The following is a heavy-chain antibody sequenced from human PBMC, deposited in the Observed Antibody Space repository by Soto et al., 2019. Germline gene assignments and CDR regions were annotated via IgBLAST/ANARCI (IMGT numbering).Heavy chain of an antibody. CDR2: IGRGGDT. V-gene: IGHV3-23*01. CDR3: AKDGTTAGIHYYGMDI. D-gene: IGHD1-1*01. Sequence: PGGSLRLSCEASGFTLTSYGMNWVRQAPDKGLEWVSTIGRGGDTFYADSVRGRFTISRDNSKNTLFLQMNSLRAEETALYFCAKDGTTAGIHYYGMDIWGQGTPVTVSS. CDR1: GFTLTSYG. J-gene: IGHJ6*02.